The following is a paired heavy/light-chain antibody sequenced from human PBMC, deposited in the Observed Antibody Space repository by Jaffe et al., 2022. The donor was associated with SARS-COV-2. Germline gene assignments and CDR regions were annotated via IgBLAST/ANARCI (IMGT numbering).Heavy chain of an antibody. CDR2: ISDNGGYT. Sequence: EVQLLESGGGLVQPGGSLRLSCTVSGFTFSSSAMSWVRQVPGKGLEWVATISDNGGYTFYADSVQGHFTISRDNSKNTLFLQMNSLRAEDTAKYYCAKDQMKRLFGPENFLGGGNDHWGQGTLVIVSS. J-gene: IGHJ4*02. CDR3: AKDQMKRLFGPENFLGGGNDH. D-gene: IGHD3-3*01. V-gene: IGHV3-23*01. CDR1: GFTFSSSA.
Light chain of an antibody. Sequence: SYELTQPPSVSVSPGQTAKITCSGDALPKKFAYWYQQRPGQAPVLVIYEDDKRLSGIPERFSGSSSGTVATLTITGAQVEDEADYYCSSLDTTGSQRRFGGGTKLTVL. CDR2: EDD. V-gene: IGLV3-10*01. CDR1: ALPKKF. CDR3: SSLDTTGSQRR. J-gene: IGLJ2*01.